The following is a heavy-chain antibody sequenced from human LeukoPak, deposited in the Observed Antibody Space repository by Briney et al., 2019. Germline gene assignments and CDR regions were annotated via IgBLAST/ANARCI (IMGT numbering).Heavy chain of an antibody. CDR2: ISSSGSVK. D-gene: IGHD6-13*01. CDR1: GFTFSASS. CDR3: ARDYGYSSSWYRYDAFDI. V-gene: IGHV3-48*01. J-gene: IGHJ3*02. Sequence: GGSLRLSCIGSGFTFSASSLNWVRQAPGKGLQWVAYISSSGSVKQYADSVKGRFTISRDNGKNSLYLEMNSLSADDTALYYCARDYGYSSSWYRYDAFDIWGQGTMVTVSS.